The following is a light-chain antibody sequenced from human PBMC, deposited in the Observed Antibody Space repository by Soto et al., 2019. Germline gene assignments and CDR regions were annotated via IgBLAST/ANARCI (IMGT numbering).Light chain of an antibody. V-gene: IGLV2-14*03. CDR1: STDVSTSSF. Sequence: QAVMSQPGSVCGSPGQAIAISCTGISTDVSTSSFVSWYQHHPGKAPRLILYDVSHRPSGISTRFSGYKSADTATLTISSLQAEDEADYFCTSYRRGHLYVFESGTKVTAL. J-gene: IGLJ1*01. CDR2: DVS. CDR3: TSYRRGHLYV.